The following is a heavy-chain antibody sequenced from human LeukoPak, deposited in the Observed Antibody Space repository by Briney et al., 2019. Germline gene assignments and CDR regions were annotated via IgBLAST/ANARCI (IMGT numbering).Heavy chain of an antibody. Sequence: PGGSLRLSCAASGFTFSSYAMSWVRQAPGKGLEWVAVIWYDGSNKYYADSVKGRFTISRDNSKNTLYLQMNSLRAEDTAVYYCAKGYYYYMDVWGKGTTVTVSS. CDR2: IWYDGSNK. CDR3: AKGYYYYMDV. V-gene: IGHV3-33*06. CDR1: GFTFSSYA. J-gene: IGHJ6*03.